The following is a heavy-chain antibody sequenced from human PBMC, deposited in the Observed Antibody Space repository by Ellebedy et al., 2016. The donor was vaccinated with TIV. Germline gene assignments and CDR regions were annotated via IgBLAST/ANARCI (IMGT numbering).Heavy chain of an antibody. CDR2: INPDSGGT. Sequence: AASVKVSCKASGYTFTGYYMHWVRQAPGQGLEWMGWINPDSGGTNYAQKFQGWVTMTRDTSISTAYMELSSLRSEDTAVYYCARDGGSYSDFDYWGQGTLFTVSS. D-gene: IGHD1-26*01. CDR1: GYTFTGYY. J-gene: IGHJ4*02. V-gene: IGHV1-2*04. CDR3: ARDGGSYSDFDY.